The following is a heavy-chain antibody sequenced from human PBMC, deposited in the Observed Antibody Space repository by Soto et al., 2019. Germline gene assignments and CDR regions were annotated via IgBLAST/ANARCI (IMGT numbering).Heavy chain of an antibody. CDR1: GFTFSSYE. D-gene: IGHD3-22*01. Sequence: GGSLRLSCAASGFTFSSYEMNWVRQAPGKGLEWVSYISSSGSPIYYADSVRGRFTISRDNGKDSLFLQMNSLRAEDTAVYYCARATYYYDNSFRFDYWGQGTLVTVSS. J-gene: IGHJ4*02. CDR3: ARATYYYDNSFRFDY. CDR2: ISSSGSPI. V-gene: IGHV3-48*03.